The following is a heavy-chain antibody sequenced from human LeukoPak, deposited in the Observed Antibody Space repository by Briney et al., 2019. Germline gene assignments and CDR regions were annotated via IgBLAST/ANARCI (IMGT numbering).Heavy chain of an antibody. Sequence: SETLSLTCTVSGGSISSSSYYWGWIRQPPGKGLEWIGNIYYSGSTYYNPSLKSRVTISVDTSKNQSSLKLSSVTAADTAVYYCARCTTAWYYYMDVWGKGTTVTVSS. CDR1: GGSISSSSYY. CDR2: IYYSGST. V-gene: IGHV4-39*01. J-gene: IGHJ6*03. CDR3: ARCTTAWYYYMDV. D-gene: IGHD2-8*01.